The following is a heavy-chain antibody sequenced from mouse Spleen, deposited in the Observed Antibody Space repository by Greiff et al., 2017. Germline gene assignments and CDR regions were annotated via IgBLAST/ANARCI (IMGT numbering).Heavy chain of an antibody. CDR3: ARWASTVVATELDYFDY. Sequence: QVQLQQSGAELVRPGVSVKISCKGSGYTFTDYAMHWVKQSHAKSLEWIGVISTYYGDASYNQKFKGKATMTVDKSSSTAYMELARLTSEDSAIYYCARWASTVVATELDYFDYWGQGTTLTVSS. J-gene: IGHJ2*01. CDR2: ISTYYGDA. D-gene: IGHD1-1*01. CDR1: GYTFTDYA. V-gene: IGHV1S137*01.